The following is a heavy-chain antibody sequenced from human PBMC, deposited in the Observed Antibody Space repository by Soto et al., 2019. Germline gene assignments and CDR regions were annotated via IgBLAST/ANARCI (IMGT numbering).Heavy chain of an antibody. CDR1: GFTFSSYG. CDR3: ARDLYHSSSWSLSGPFDY. CDR2: IWYDGSNK. Sequence: TGGSLRLSCAASGFTFSSYGMHWVRQAPGKGLEWVAVIWYDGSNKYYADTVKGRFTISRDNSKNTLYLQMNSLRAKDTAVYYCARDLYHSSSWSLSGPFDYWGQGTLVTVSS. V-gene: IGHV3-33*01. D-gene: IGHD6-13*01. J-gene: IGHJ4*02.